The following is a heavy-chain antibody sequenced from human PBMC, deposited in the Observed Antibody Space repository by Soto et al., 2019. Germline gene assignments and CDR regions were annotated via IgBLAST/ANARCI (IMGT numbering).Heavy chain of an antibody. J-gene: IGHJ4*02. D-gene: IGHD3-22*01. CDR1: GFTFSSYW. V-gene: IGHV3-74*01. CDR3: ARDKSPRSYYYDSSGDSGY. Sequence: VGSLRLSCAASGFTFSSYWMHWVRQAPGKGLVWVSRINSDGSSTSYADSVKGRFTISRDNAKNTLYLQMNSLRAEDTAVYYCARDKSPRSYYYDSSGDSGYWGQGTLVTVSS. CDR2: INSDGSST.